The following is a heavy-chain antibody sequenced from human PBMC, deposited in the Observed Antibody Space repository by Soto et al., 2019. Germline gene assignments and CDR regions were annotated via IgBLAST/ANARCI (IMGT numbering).Heavy chain of an antibody. CDR2: SYSGVST. D-gene: IGHD3-16*01. Sequence: EVQLVESGGGLVQPGGSLRLSCAASGFTVSNNYINWVRQDPGKGLEWVSISYSGVSTYYADSVKGRFTISSDNSKNTLYRQMTSLRAEDTAVYYCVRSRFVALGVTLVDYWGQGTLVTVSS. V-gene: IGHV3-66*01. CDR1: GFTVSNNY. CDR3: VRSRFVALGVTLVDY. J-gene: IGHJ4*02.